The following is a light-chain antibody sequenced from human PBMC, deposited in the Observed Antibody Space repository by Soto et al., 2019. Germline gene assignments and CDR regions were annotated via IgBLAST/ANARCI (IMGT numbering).Light chain of an antibody. CDR1: QTLSSSF. J-gene: IGKJ5*01. CDR3: QQYGTAEII. Sequence: EIVLTQYPGTLSLSPGERATLSCRASQTLSSSFIAWYQQKPGQAPRLLIYDTSSRATGVPDRYSASGSGTDFTLTISRLEPEDFAVFFCQQYGTAEIIFGQGTRLQIK. CDR2: DTS. V-gene: IGKV3-20*01.